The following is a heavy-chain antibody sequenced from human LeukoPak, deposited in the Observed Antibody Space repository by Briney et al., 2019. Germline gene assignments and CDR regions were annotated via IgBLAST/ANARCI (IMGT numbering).Heavy chain of an antibody. CDR3: AKDHYWSIDY. D-gene: IGHD3-3*01. Sequence: PGGSLRLSCTASDFILSTYAMSWVRHAPGQGLVWVSHIKGDGISTNYADSVKGRFTISRDIAKNTLYLQMNSLRAEDTGVYYCAKDHYWSIDYWGRGTLVTVSS. CDR1: DFILSTYA. J-gene: IGHJ4*02. V-gene: IGHV3-74*01. CDR2: IKGDGIST.